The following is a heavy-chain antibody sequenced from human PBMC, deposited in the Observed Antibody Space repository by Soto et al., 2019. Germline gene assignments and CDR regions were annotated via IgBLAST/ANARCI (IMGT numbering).Heavy chain of an antibody. J-gene: IGHJ6*03. Sequence: EVQLVESGGGLVKPGGSLRLSCAASGFTFCSYSMNWVRQAPGKGLEWVSSISSSSSYIYYADSVKGRFTISRDNAKNSLYLQMNSLRAEDTAVYYCASYDFWSGYSDYYMDVWGKGTTVTVSS. CDR2: ISSSSSYI. CDR3: ASYDFWSGYSDYYMDV. V-gene: IGHV3-21*01. CDR1: GFTFCSYS. D-gene: IGHD3-3*01.